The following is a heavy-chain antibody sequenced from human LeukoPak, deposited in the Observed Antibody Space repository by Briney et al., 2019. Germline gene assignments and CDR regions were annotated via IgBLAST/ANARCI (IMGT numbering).Heavy chain of an antibody. V-gene: IGHV4-59*02. CDR2: IYYSGST. J-gene: IGHJ6*02. D-gene: IGHD3-10*01. Sequence: SETLSLTCTVSGGSVSSYYWSWIRQPPGKGLEWIGYIYYSGSTNYNPSLKSRVTVSVDTSKNQFSLKLSSVTAADTAVYYCARDRLDGSGSYFYGMDVWGQGTTVTVSS. CDR1: GGSVSSYY. CDR3: ARDRLDGSGSYFYGMDV.